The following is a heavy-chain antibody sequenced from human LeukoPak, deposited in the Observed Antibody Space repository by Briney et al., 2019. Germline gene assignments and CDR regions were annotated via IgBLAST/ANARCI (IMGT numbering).Heavy chain of an antibody. CDR2: IVGGAGYT. D-gene: IGHD1-1*01. CDR1: GFTASTYG. J-gene: IGHJ6*02. CDR3: AKGSRTGQFPMDV. V-gene: IGHV3-23*01. Sequence: GGSLRLSCAASGFTASTYGVSWVRQAPGKGLQWVSAIVGGAGYTFYADSVKGRFTISRDNSWNSLYLQMNSLRDDDTAVYYCAKGSRTGQFPMDVWGQGTTVTVSS.